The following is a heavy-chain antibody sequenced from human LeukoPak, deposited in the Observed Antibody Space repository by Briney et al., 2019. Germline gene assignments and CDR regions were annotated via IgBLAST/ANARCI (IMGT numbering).Heavy chain of an antibody. CDR1: GGSISSYY. Sequence: PSETLSPTCTVSGGSISSYYWSWIRQPPGKGLEWIGYIYYSGSTNYNPSLKSRVTISVDTSKNQFSLKLSSVTAADTAVYYCARDPGYCSGGSCYGFRYYFDYWGQGTLVTVSS. D-gene: IGHD2-15*01. J-gene: IGHJ4*02. V-gene: IGHV4-59*01. CDR2: IYYSGST. CDR3: ARDPGYCSGGSCYGFRYYFDY.